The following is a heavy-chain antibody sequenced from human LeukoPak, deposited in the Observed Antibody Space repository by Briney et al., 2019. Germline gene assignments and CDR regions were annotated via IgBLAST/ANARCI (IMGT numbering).Heavy chain of an antibody. CDR1: GFTFSSYW. Sequence: PGGSLRLSCAASGFTFSSYWMSWVRQAPGKGLEWVANIKQDGSEKYYVDSVKGRFTISRDNVKNSLYLQMNSLRAEDTAVYYCARLRRHNYDFWSGYYWPAFDIWGQGTMVTVSS. CDR2: IKQDGSEK. D-gene: IGHD3-3*01. V-gene: IGHV3-7*01. J-gene: IGHJ3*02. CDR3: ARLRRHNYDFWSGYYWPAFDI.